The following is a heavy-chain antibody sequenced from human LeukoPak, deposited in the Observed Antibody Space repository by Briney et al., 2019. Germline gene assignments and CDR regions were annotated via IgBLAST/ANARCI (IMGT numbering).Heavy chain of an antibody. Sequence: GRSLRLSCAASGFTFSSYAMHWVRQAPGKGLEWVSVISYDGSHKYYADSVKGGFTISRDNSKNTLYLQMNSLRAEDTAVYYCAREYYYDRSGYYGWFDPWGQGSLVTVSS. CDR1: GFTFSSYA. CDR3: AREYYYDRSGYYGWFDP. V-gene: IGHV3-30*04. D-gene: IGHD3-22*01. J-gene: IGHJ5*02. CDR2: ISYDGSHK.